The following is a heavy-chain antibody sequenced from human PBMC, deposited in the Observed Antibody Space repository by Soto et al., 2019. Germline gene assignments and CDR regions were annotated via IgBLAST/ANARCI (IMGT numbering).Heavy chain of an antibody. V-gene: IGHV3-30*18. CDR1: GFTFNSYN. D-gene: IGHD6-13*01. J-gene: IGHJ5*02. CDR3: AKDGRGPYSSSWYDWFDP. Sequence: PVDSLILSYEDSGFTFNSYNLHRVSQAPGKGLEWVAVISYDGSNKYYADSVKGRFTISRDNSKNTLYLQMNSLRAEDTAVYYCAKDGRGPYSSSWYDWFDPWGQGT. CDR2: ISYDGSNK.